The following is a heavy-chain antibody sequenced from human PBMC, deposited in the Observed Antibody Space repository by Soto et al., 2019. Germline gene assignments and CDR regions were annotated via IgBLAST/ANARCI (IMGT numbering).Heavy chain of an antibody. V-gene: IGHV4-59*01. CDR3: ARIGGYHGPLDY. Sequence: SETLSLTCSVSGVSISSYFWSWIRQAPGRGLEWIGYTYHRGSTNYSPSLKSRVAISLDTSENQFSLKVNSVTAADTAVYYCARIGGYHGPLDYWGQGTPVTVS. J-gene: IGHJ4*02. CDR1: GVSISSYF. CDR2: TYHRGST. D-gene: IGHD6-25*01.